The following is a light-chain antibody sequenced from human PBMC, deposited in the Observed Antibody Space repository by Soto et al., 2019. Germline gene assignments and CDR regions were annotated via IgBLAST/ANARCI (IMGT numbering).Light chain of an antibody. Sequence: EILLTQSPGTLSWSPGERATLSCGASQTVRNNYLAWYQQKPGQAPRLLIYDASSRATGIPDRFSGGGSGTDFTLTISRLEPEDFAVYYCQQFSSYPLTFGGGTKVDI. CDR3: QQFSSYPLT. J-gene: IGKJ4*01. CDR1: QTVRNNY. V-gene: IGKV3-20*01. CDR2: DAS.